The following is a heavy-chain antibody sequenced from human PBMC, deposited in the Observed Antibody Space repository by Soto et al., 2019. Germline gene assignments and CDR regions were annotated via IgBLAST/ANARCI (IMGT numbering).Heavy chain of an antibody. CDR1: GGSISSGDYY. V-gene: IGHV4-30-4*01. J-gene: IGHJ5*02. CDR2: IYYSGST. D-gene: IGHD3-9*01. CDR3: AILNGDILTGQNWFDP. Sequence: SETLSLTCTVSGGSISSGDYYWSWIRQPPGKGLEWIGYIYYSGSTYYNPSLKSRVTISVDTSKNQFSLKLSSVTAADTAVYYCAILNGDILTGQNWFDPWGQGTLVTVSS.